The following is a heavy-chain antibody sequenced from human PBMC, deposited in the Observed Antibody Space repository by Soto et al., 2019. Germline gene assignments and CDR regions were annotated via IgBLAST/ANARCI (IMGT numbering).Heavy chain of an antibody. CDR1: GGSIISYY. V-gene: IGHV4-4*07. CDR2: IYTSGST. Sequence: PSETLSLTCTVSGGSIISYYWRWIRQPAGKGLEVIGRIYTSGSTNYNPSLKSRVTMSVDTSKNQFSLKLSSVTAADTAVYYCARDTGTDSSSWYGGYYYGMDVWGQGTTVTVSS. J-gene: IGHJ6*02. CDR3: ARDTGTDSSSWYGGYYYGMDV. D-gene: IGHD6-13*01.